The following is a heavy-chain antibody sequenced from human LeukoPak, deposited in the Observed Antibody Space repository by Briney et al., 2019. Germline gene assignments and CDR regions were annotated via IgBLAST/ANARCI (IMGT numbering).Heavy chain of an antibody. CDR1: GGSISSYY. V-gene: IGHV4-59*01. CDR3: ASRTSGSYYLQPNDAFDI. CDR2: IYYSGST. J-gene: IGHJ3*02. Sequence: PSETLSLTCTVAGGSISSYYWSWIRQPPGKGLEWIGYIYYSGSTNYNPSLKSRFTISVDTSKNQFSLKLSSVTAADTAVYYCASRTSGSYYLQPNDAFDIWGQGTMVTVSS. D-gene: IGHD1-26*01.